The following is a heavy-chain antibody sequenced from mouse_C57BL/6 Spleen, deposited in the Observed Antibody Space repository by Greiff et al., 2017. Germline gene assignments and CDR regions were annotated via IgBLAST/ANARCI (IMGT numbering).Heavy chain of an antibody. V-gene: IGHV1-50*01. CDR3: ANSLYYGNSFAY. Sequence: QVQLKQPGAELVKPGASVKLSCKASGYTFTSYWMQWVKQRPGQGLEWIGEIDPSDSYTNYNQKFKGKATLTVDTSSSTAYMQLSSLTSEDSAVYYCANSLYYGNSFAYWGQGTLVTVSA. J-gene: IGHJ3*01. D-gene: IGHD2-1*01. CDR2: IDPSDSYT. CDR1: GYTFTSYW.